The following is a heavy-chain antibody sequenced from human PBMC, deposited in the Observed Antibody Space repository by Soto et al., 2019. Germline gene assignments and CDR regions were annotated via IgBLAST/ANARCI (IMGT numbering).Heavy chain of an antibody. D-gene: IGHD3-3*01. CDR2: IYSAGST. CDR1: GFTVSNKY. CDR3: AMNRPLSRESAGRFFFDI. J-gene: IGHJ3*02. Sequence: GGSLRLSCADSGFTVSNKYMSWVRQAPGKGLEWVSVIYSAGSTYFADSEKGRFTISRDNSNNTLYLQMHNLRAEDTAVYHCAMNRPLSRESAGRFFFDIGGQGTRATVS. V-gene: IGHV3-53*01.